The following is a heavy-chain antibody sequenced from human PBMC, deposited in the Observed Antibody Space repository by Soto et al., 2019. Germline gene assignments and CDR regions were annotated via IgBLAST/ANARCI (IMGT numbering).Heavy chain of an antibody. D-gene: IGHD2-2*01. Sequence: ASVKVSCKASGYTFTGYYMHWVRQAPGQGLELMGWINPNSGFTNFAQKFQGWVTMTRDTSISTAYMELSRLRSDDTAVYYCARGDIVVVGYYYMDVWGKGTTVTVSS. CDR3: ARGDIVVVGYYYMDV. V-gene: IGHV1-2*04. CDR1: GYTFTGYY. J-gene: IGHJ6*03. CDR2: INPNSGFT.